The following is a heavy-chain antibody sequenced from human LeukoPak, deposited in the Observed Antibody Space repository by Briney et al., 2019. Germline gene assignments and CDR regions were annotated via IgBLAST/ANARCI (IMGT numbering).Heavy chain of an antibody. CDR1: GYTFTGYY. J-gene: IGHJ3*02. V-gene: IGHV1-2*02. CDR2: INPKSGGT. CDR3: ARNLWFGESSDAFDM. D-gene: IGHD3-10*01. Sequence: ASVKVSCKASGYTFTGYYMHWVRQAPGQGLEWMGWINPKSGGTNYAQKFQGRVTMTRDTSISTAYTDMSSLRSDDTAVYYCARNLWFGESSDAFDMWGQGTMVTVSS.